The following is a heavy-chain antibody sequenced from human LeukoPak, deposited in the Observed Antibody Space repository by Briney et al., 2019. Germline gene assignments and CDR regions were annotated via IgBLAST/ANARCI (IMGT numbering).Heavy chain of an antibody. CDR2: ISGSGGST. Sequence: GGSLRLSCAASGFTFSSYAMSWVRQAPGKGLEWVSAISGSGGSTYYADSVKGRFTISRDNSKNTLYLQMNSLRAEDTALYYCAHLPTVTTLDYWAQATLVTVSS. D-gene: IGHD4-17*01. CDR3: AHLPTVTTLDY. V-gene: IGHV3-23*01. J-gene: IGHJ4*02. CDR1: GFTFSSYA.